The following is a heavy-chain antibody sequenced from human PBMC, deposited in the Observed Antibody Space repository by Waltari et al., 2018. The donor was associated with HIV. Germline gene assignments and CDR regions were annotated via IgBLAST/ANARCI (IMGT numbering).Heavy chain of an antibody. CDR2: IIPRFGAA. CDR3: ARDEGRGYASRYFDY. CDR1: VGTLSYYA. Sequence: QFQLVQSGAEVKKPGSSVKVSCKASVGTLSYYAISWVRQAPGQGLAGMGGIIPRFGAANSPQKFQGRVTITADESTSTAYMELSSLRSEDTAVYYCARDEGRGYASRYFDYWGQGTLVTVSS. D-gene: IGHD5-12*01. V-gene: IGHV1-69*12. J-gene: IGHJ4*02.